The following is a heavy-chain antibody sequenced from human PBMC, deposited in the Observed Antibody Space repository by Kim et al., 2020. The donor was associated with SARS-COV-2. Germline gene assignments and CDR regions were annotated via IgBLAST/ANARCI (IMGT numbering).Heavy chain of an antibody. V-gene: IGHV4-39*01. CDR3: ARHYDILTGYPNWFDP. CDR2: IYYSGST. D-gene: IGHD3-9*01. Sequence: SETLSLTCTVSGGSISSSTHYWGWIRQPPGKGLDWIGSIYYSGSTSYNPSLKSRVTISVDTSKNQFSLKLTSVTGAETAVYFCARHYDILTGYPNWFDPWGQGTLVTVSS. J-gene: IGHJ5*02. CDR1: GGSISSSTHY.